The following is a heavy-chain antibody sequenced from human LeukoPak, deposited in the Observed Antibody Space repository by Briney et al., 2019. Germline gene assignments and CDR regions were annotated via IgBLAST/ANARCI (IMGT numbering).Heavy chain of an antibody. D-gene: IGHD1-14*01. J-gene: IGHJ4*02. CDR3: AKKDHAGFH. CDR1: GFTFSSYS. CDR2: ISSSSSYI. V-gene: IGHV3-21*04. Sequence: PGGSLRLSCAASGFTFSSYSMNWVRQAPGKGLEWVLSISSSSSYIYYADSVKGRFTISRDNSKNTLFLQMNSLRAEDTAVYYCAKKDHAGFHWGQGALVTVSS.